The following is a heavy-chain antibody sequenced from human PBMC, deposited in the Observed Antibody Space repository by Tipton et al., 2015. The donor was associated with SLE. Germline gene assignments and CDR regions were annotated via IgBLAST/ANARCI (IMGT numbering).Heavy chain of an antibody. Sequence: LRLSCTVSGGSISSYYWSWIRQPAGKGLEWIGRIYTSGSTNYNPSLTSRVTMSVDTSKNQFSLKLSSVTAADTAVYYCARVGAVAVDYWGQGTLVTVSS. CDR1: GGSISSYY. D-gene: IGHD6-19*01. V-gene: IGHV4-4*07. CDR2: IYTSGST. CDR3: ARVGAVAVDY. J-gene: IGHJ4*02.